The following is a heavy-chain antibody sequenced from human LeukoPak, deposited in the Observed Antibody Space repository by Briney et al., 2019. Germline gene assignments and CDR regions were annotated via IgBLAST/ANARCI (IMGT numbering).Heavy chain of an antibody. J-gene: IGHJ4*02. V-gene: IGHV3-30*02. D-gene: IGHD3-16*02. CDR3: AAAPQTYRYLGY. Sequence: GGSLRLSCAASGFTFSTYGMHWVRQAPGKGLEWVAFTRYDGSNKYYADSVKGRFTISRDNAKNSLYLQMNSLRAEDTAVYYCAAAPQTYRYLGYWGQGTLVTVSS. CDR1: GFTFSTYG. CDR2: TRYDGSNK.